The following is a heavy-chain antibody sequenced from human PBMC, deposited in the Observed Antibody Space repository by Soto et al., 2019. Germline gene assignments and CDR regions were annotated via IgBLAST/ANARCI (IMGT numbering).Heavy chain of an antibody. CDR2: VYYRGAT. V-gene: IGHV4-61*08. J-gene: IGHJ4*02. CDR3: ARRYISGLGPPYDFDS. D-gene: IGHD6-19*01. CDR1: GGSISSGGYF. Sequence: SETLSLTCTVSGGSISSGGYFWSWVRRHPGKGLEWIGYVYYRGATNYNPSLKSRVTISVDASKNQFSLKVTSVIAADTAVYYCARRYISGLGPPYDFDSWGRGTLVTVSS.